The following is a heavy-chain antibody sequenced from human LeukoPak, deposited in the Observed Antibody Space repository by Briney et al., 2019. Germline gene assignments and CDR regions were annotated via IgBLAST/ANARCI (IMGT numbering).Heavy chain of an antibody. D-gene: IGHD4-17*01. Sequence: PWGSLRLSCAASGFTFSSYGMHWVRQAPGKGLEWVAVISYHGSNKYYADSVKGRVTISRDNSKNTLYLQMNSLRAEDAAVYYCAKDYGDYVSSFDYWGQGTLVTVSS. CDR1: GFTFSSYG. CDR2: ISYHGSNK. CDR3: AKDYGDYVSSFDY. V-gene: IGHV3-30*18. J-gene: IGHJ4*02.